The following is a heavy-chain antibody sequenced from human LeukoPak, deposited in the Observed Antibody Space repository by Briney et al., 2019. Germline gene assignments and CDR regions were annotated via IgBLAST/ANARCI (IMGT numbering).Heavy chain of an antibody. V-gene: IGHV3-23*01. D-gene: IGHD3-9*01. CDR3: AKLTGQHPFDY. CDR2: VSNTGGST. CDR1: GFSFSGYA. Sequence: GGSLRLSCAASGFSFSGYAMSWVRQAPGKGLEWVSTVSNTGGSTYYADSVKGRFTISRDNSKNTLFLQMNSLRAGDTAVYYCAKLTGQHPFDYWGQGTLVTVSS. J-gene: IGHJ4*02.